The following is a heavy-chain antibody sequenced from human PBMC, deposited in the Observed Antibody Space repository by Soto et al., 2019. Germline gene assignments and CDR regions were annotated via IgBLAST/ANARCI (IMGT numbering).Heavy chain of an antibody. CDR1: GGTFSSYA. J-gene: IGHJ4*02. D-gene: IGHD6-13*01. V-gene: IGHV1-69*12. CDR2: IIPIFGTA. CDR3: AREEDVYSSSWYSFDY. Sequence: QVQLVQSGAEVKKPGSSVKVSCKASGGTFSSYAISWVRQAPGQGLEWMGGIIPIFGTANYAQKFQGRVTITADESTSQAYREQSSLRSEDTAVYYCAREEDVYSSSWYSFDYWGQGTLVTVSS.